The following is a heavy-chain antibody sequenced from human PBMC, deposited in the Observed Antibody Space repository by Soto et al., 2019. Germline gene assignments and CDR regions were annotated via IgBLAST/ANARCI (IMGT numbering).Heavy chain of an antibody. CDR3: ARDLRHYYDGPDY. CDR2: ISYDGSNK. D-gene: IGHD3-22*01. J-gene: IGHJ4*02. CDR1: GFTFSSYA. V-gene: IGHV3-30-3*01. Sequence: GGSLRLSCASSGFTFSSYAMHWVRQAPGKGLEWVAVISYDGSNKYYADSVKGRFTISRDNSKNTLYLQMNSLRAEDTAVYYCARDLRHYYDGPDYWSQGTLVTVSS.